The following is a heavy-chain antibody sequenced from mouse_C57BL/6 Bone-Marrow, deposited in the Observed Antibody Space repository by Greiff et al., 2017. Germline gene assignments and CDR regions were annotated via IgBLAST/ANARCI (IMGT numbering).Heavy chain of an antibody. CDR2: ISSGSSTL. V-gene: IGHV5-17*01. D-gene: IGHD1-2*01. Sequence: EVKVVESGGGLVKPGGSLKLSCAASGFTFSDYGMHWVRQAPGKGLEWVAYISSGSSTLYYADTVKGRFTISRDNAKNTLFLQMTSLRSEDTAMYYCARGYPGCAKDYGGEGTSVTVSS. J-gene: IGHJ4*01. CDR3: ARGYPGCAKDY. CDR1: GFTFSDYG.